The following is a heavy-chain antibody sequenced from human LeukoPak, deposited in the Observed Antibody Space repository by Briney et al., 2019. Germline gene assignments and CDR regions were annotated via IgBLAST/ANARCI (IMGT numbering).Heavy chain of an antibody. D-gene: IGHD3-22*01. CDR3: ARGVGYYDSSGTIDY. Sequence: GRSLRLSCAASRFTFSSYGMHWVRQAPGKGLEWVAVVWYDGSKKYSADSVKGRITISRDDSKNTLYLQMNSLRAEDTAVYYCARGVGYYDSSGTIDYWGQGTLVTVSS. CDR2: VWYDGSKK. V-gene: IGHV3-33*01. CDR1: RFTFSSYG. J-gene: IGHJ4*02.